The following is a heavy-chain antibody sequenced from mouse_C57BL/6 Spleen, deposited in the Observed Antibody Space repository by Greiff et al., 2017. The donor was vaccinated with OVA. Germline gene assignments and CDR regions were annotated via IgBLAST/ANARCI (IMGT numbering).Heavy chain of an antibody. D-gene: IGHD1-1*01. CDR2: IDPSDSYT. Sequence: QVQLKQPGAELVKPGASVKLSCKASGYTFTSYWMQWVKQRPGQGLEWIGEIDPSDSYTNYNQKFKGKATLTVDTSSSTAYMQLSSLTSEDSAVYYCARNLLITTVVAIHWYFDVWGTGTTVTVSS. CDR3: ARNLLITTVVAIHWYFDV. V-gene: IGHV1-50*01. J-gene: IGHJ1*03. CDR1: GYTFTSYW.